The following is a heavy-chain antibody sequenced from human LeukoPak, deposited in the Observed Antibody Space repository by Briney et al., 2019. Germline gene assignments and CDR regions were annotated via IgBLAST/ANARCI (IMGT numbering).Heavy chain of an antibody. CDR3: ARDYRFRYCSSGSCYPFLDY. Sequence: SETLSLTCAVYGGSFSGYYWSWIRQPPGKGLEWIGEINHSGSTNYNPSLKSRVTISVDTSKNQFSLKLSSVTAADTAVYYCARDYRFRYCSSGSCYPFLDYWGQGNLVTVSS. J-gene: IGHJ4*02. CDR2: INHSGST. D-gene: IGHD2-15*01. CDR1: GGSFSGYY. V-gene: IGHV4-34*01.